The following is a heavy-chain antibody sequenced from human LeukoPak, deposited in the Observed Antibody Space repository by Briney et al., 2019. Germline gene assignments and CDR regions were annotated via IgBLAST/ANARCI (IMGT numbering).Heavy chain of an antibody. Sequence: ASVKVSCKASGYTFTGYYMHWVRQAPGQGLEWMGWINPNSGGTNYAQKFQGRVTMTRDTSISTAYMELSRLRSDDTAVDYCAISGLYGDYVALRFDPWGQGTLVTVSS. V-gene: IGHV1-2*02. D-gene: IGHD4-17*01. CDR1: GYTFTGYY. CDR3: AISGLYGDYVALRFDP. CDR2: INPNSGGT. J-gene: IGHJ5*02.